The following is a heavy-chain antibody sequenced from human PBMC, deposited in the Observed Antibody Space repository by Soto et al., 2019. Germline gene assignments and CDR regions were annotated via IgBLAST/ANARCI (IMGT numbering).Heavy chain of an antibody. CDR3: ARLQWVLLRYYYYAMDV. D-gene: IGHD1-26*01. V-gene: IGHV4-34*01. J-gene: IGHJ6*02. CDR1: GGSFSGYD. CDR2: INHSGST. Sequence: SETLSVSCAVYGGSFSGYDGGWVREPPGKGLEWIGEINHSGSTNYNPSLKSRVTISVDTSKHQFPLKLSSATAADTAVYYCARLQWVLLRYYYYAMDVWGQGTTLNVS.